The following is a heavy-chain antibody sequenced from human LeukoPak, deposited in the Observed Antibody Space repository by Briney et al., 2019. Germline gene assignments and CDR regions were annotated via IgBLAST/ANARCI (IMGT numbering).Heavy chain of an antibody. CDR2: INHSGST. V-gene: IGHV4-34*01. Sequence: SEALSLTCAVYGGSFSGYYWSWIRQPPGKGLEWIGEINHSGSTNYNPSLKSRVTISVDTSKNQFSLKLSSVTAADTAVYYCARGAGRTMVREVTRAWFDPWGQGTLVTVSS. CDR1: GGSFSGYY. D-gene: IGHD3-10*01. J-gene: IGHJ5*02. CDR3: ARGAGRTMVREVTRAWFDP.